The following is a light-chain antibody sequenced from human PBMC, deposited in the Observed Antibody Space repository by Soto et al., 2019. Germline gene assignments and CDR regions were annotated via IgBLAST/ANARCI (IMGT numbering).Light chain of an antibody. Sequence: DIHMTQSPSTLSGSVGDRVTITCRASQTISSWLAWYQQKPGKAPKLLIYKASLLETGVPSRFSGSGSGTEFTLTISSLQSEDFAVYYCQQYDDWPLTFGQGTRLEIK. CDR1: QTISSW. CDR2: KAS. J-gene: IGKJ5*01. CDR3: QQYDDWPLT. V-gene: IGKV1-5*03.